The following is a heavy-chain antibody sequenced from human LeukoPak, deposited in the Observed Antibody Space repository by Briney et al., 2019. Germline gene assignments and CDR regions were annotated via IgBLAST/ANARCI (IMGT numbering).Heavy chain of an antibody. CDR1: GFTFSTYG. Sequence: GGSLRLSCAASGFTFSTYGMHWVRQAPDKGLEWVAFIRFDGSNKYYADSVRGRFTVSRDNSKNTLFLQVNSLRAEDTAVYYCAKDMGPPTHFDYWGQGTLVTVSS. CDR2: IRFDGSNK. V-gene: IGHV3-30*02. CDR3: AKDMGPPTHFDY. D-gene: IGHD1-26*01. J-gene: IGHJ4*02.